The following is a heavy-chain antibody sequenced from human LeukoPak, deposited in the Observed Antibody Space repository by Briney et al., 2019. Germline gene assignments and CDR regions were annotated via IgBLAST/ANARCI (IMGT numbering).Heavy chain of an antibody. CDR1: GYTFTGYY. Sequence: GASVKVSCKAAGYTFTGYYMFWVRQAPGQGLEWMGRISAYNGNTNYAQKLQGRVTMTTDTSTSTAYMELRSLRSDDTAVYYCARVFYDFWSGYEYDAFDIWGQGTMVTVSS. V-gene: IGHV1-18*04. J-gene: IGHJ3*02. D-gene: IGHD3-3*01. CDR3: ARVFYDFWSGYEYDAFDI. CDR2: ISAYNGNT.